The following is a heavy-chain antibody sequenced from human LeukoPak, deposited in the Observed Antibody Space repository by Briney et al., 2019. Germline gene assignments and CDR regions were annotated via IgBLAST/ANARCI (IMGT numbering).Heavy chain of an antibody. CDR3: ARDPLHYDFWSGYSGKNWFDP. CDR2: INTNTGNP. V-gene: IGHV7-4-1*02. Sequence: ASVKVSRKASGYTFTSYAMNWVRQAPGQGLEWMGWINTNTGNPTYAQGFTGRCVFSLDTSVSTAYLQISSLKAEDTAVYYCARDPLHYDFWSGYSGKNWFDPWGQGTLVTVSS. CDR1: GYTFTSYA. J-gene: IGHJ5*02. D-gene: IGHD3-3*01.